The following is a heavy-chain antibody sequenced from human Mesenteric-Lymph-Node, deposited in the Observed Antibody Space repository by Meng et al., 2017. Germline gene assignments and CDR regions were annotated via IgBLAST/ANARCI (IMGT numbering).Heavy chain of an antibody. Sequence: GGSLRLSCAASGFTFSSYSMNWVRQAPGKGLEWVSSISSSSSYIYYADSVKGRFTISRDNAKNSLYLQMNSLRAEDTALYYCAKDQYSSGWMTIDYWGQGTLVTVSS. CDR1: GFTFSSYS. D-gene: IGHD6-19*01. J-gene: IGHJ4*02. CDR2: ISSSSSYI. CDR3: AKDQYSSGWMTIDY. V-gene: IGHV3-21*04.